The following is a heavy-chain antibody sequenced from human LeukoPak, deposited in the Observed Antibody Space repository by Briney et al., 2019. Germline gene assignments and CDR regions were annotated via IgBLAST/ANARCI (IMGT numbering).Heavy chain of an antibody. J-gene: IGHJ3*02. D-gene: IGHD2-2*01. CDR1: GFTFSSYE. CDR3: AASYRNDAFDI. CDR2: ISGSGDST. V-gene: IGHV3-23*01. Sequence: GGSLRLSCTASGFTFSSYEMNWVRQAPGKGLEWVSSISGSGDSTFYADSVKGRFSISRDNSKDTLYLRMNSLRAEDMALYYCAASYRNDAFDIWGQGTMVTVSS.